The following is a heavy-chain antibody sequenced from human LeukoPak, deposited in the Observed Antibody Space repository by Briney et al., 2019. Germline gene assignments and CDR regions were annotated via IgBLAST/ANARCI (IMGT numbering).Heavy chain of an antibody. J-gene: IGHJ4*02. CDR3: ARGNSHQQYGVRTPFDY. D-gene: IGHD4-17*01. CDR1: GFTFSSYA. Sequence: PGGSLRLSCAASGFTFSSYAMSWVRQAPGKGLEWVSAISGSGGSTYYADSVKGRFTISRENAKNSLYLQMNSLRAGDTAVYYCARGNSHQQYGVRTPFDYWGQGTLVTVSS. V-gene: IGHV3-23*01. CDR2: ISGSGGST.